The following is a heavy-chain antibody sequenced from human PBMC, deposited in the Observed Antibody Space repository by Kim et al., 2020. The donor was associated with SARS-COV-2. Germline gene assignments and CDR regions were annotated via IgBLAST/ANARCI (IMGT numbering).Heavy chain of an antibody. CDR2: AYYIGNT. J-gene: IGHJ6*03. D-gene: IGHD6-19*01. Sequence: SETLSLTCTVSGGSLSSSSYYWGWIRQPHGKGLEWIGTAYYIGNTYYNPSLKRRVTISVDPSKNQFSLELGSVTAADTAVYYCARHPRYSSGWYVAFYYYYVDVWGKGTTVTVSS. CDR1: GGSLSSSSYY. V-gene: IGHV4-39*01. CDR3: ARHPRYSSGWYVAFYYYYVDV.